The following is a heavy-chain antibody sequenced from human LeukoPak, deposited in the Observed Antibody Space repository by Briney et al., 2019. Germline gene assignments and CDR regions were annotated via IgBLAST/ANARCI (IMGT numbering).Heavy chain of an antibody. V-gene: IGHV4-34*01. D-gene: IGHD6-6*01. CDR1: GGPFSGYY. CDR2: INHSGST. CDR3: ARSGPIAAHDGMDV. J-gene: IGHJ6*02. Sequence: PSETLSLTCAVYGGPFSGYYWSWIRQPPGKGLEWIGEINHSGSTNYNPSLKSRVTISVDTSKNQFSLKLGSVTAADTAVYYCARSGPIAAHDGMDVWGQGTTVTVSS.